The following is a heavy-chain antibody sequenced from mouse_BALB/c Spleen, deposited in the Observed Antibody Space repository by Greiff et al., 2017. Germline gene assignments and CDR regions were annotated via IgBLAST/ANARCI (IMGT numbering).Heavy chain of an antibody. Sequence: VQLKESGPGLVKPSQSLSLTCTVTGYSITSDYAWNWIRQFPGNKLEWMGYISYSGSTSYNPSLKSRISITRDTSKNQFFLQLNSVTTEDTATYYCARYYYDYDYYAMDYWGQGTSVTVSS. CDR1: GYSITSDYA. D-gene: IGHD2-4*01. J-gene: IGHJ4*01. CDR3: ARYYYDYDYYAMDY. CDR2: ISYSGST. V-gene: IGHV3-2*02.